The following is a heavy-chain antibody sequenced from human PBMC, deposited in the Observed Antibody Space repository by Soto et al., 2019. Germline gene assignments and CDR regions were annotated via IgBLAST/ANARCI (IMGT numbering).Heavy chain of an antibody. CDR3: ARSEMATIPPAAFDI. CDR2: IYYSGST. J-gene: IGHJ3*02. Sequence: SETLSLTCTVSGGSISSSSYYWGWIRQPPGKGLEWIGSIYYSGSTYYNPSLKSRVTISVDTSKNQFSLKLSSVTAADTAVYYCARSEMATIPPAAFDIWGQGTMVTVSS. V-gene: IGHV4-39*01. CDR1: GGSISSSSYY. D-gene: IGHD5-12*01.